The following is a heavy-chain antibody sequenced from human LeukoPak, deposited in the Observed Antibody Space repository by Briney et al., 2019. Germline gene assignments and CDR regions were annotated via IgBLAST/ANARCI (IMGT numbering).Heavy chain of an antibody. Sequence: GGSLRPSCAASGFTFSSYAMSWVRQAPGKGLEWVSAISGSGGSTYYADSVKGRFTISRDNSKNTLYLQMNSLRAEDTAVYYCAKDLSTMVRGVIRGFYFDYWGQGTLVTVSS. D-gene: IGHD3-10*01. V-gene: IGHV3-23*01. CDR1: GFTFSSYA. CDR3: AKDLSTMVRGVIRGFYFDY. J-gene: IGHJ4*02. CDR2: ISGSGGST.